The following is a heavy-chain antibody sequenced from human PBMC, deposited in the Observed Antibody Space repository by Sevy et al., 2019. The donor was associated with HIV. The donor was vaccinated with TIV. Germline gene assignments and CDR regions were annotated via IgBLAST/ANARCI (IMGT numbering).Heavy chain of an antibody. V-gene: IGHV3-21*01. CDR1: GFTFSDYN. D-gene: IGHD3-3*01. Sequence: GGSLRLSCAASGFTFSDYNMNWVRQAPGKGLEWVSFISSGSGFIYYADSVKGRFTMSRDNAKNSLFLQMNSLRADDTAVYFCARDKTILEGRYGMDVWGQGTTVTVSS. CDR2: ISSGSGFI. J-gene: IGHJ6*02. CDR3: ARDKTILEGRYGMDV.